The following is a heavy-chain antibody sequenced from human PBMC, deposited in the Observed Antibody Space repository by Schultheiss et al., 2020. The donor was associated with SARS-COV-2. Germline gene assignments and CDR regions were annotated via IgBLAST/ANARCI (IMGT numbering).Heavy chain of an antibody. CDR3: ARQPVEMATISLDY. V-gene: IGHV1-46*01. CDR1: GYTFTSYY. Sequence: GGSLRLSCKASGYTFTSYYMHWVRQAPGQGLEWMGIINPSGGSTSYAQKFQGRVTMTRDTSTSTVYMELSSLRSEDTAVYYCARQPVEMATISLDYWGQGTLVTVSS. D-gene: IGHD5-24*01. CDR2: INPSGGST. J-gene: IGHJ4*02.